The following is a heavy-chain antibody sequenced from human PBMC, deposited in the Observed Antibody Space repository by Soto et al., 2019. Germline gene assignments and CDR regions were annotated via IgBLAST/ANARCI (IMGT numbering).Heavy chain of an antibody. CDR3: ARMMMTTVTPYYFDY. CDR1: GFSLSTSGMC. V-gene: IGHV2-70*01. J-gene: IGHJ4*02. Sequence: GSGPTLVNPTQTLTLTCTFSGFSLSTSGMCVSWIRQPPGKALEWLALIDWDDDKYYSTSLKTRLTISKDTSKNQVVLTMTNMDPVDTATYYCARMMMTTVTPYYFDYWGQGTLVTVSS. CDR2: IDWDDDK. D-gene: IGHD4-17*01.